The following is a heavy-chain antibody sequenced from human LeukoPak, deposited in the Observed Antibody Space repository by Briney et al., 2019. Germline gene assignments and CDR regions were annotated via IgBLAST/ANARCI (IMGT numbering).Heavy chain of an antibody. V-gene: IGHV4-39*07. CDR1: GGFISSSSYY. CDR3: AREGRDYYDSMGRSLPTIDY. Sequence: KTSETLSLTCTVSGGFISSSSYYWGWIRQPPGKGLEWIGSIYYSGSTYYNPSLKSRVTISVDTSKNQFSLKLSSVTAADTAVYYCAREGRDYYDSMGRSLPTIDYWGQGTLVTVSS. CDR2: IYYSGST. D-gene: IGHD3-22*01. J-gene: IGHJ4*02.